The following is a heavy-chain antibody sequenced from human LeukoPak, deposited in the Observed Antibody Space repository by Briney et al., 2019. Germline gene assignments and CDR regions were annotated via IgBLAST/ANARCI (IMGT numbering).Heavy chain of an antibody. CDR1: GFTFSDYP. Sequence: GGSLRLSCAASGFTFSDYPMNWVRQTPGKGLEWVSYISSTGVIYYADSVRGRFSISRDNAMNSVYMQMNSLRAQDTALYYRARDHNWGFDYWGRGTLVTVSS. D-gene: IGHD7-27*01. CDR3: ARDHNWGFDY. V-gene: IGHV3-69-1*01. J-gene: IGHJ4*02. CDR2: ISSTGVI.